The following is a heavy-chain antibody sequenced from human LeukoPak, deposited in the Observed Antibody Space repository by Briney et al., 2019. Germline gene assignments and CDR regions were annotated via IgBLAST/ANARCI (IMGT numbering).Heavy chain of an antibody. J-gene: IGHJ4*02. V-gene: IGHV1-2*02. D-gene: IGHD1-26*01. Sequence: ASVKVSCRTSGYTFTDYYMHWVRQAPGQGLEWMGWINPKTGVTNYAQNFQDRVTMTRDTSITTAYMDLIRLTSDDTAVYYCVRELIAGGDYWRQGTLVTVSS. CDR2: INPKTGVT. CDR1: GYTFTDYY. CDR3: VRELIAGGDY.